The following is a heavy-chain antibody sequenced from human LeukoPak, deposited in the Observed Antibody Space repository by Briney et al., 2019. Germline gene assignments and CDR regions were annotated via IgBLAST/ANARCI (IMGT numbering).Heavy chain of an antibody. V-gene: IGHV3-23*01. J-gene: IGHJ4*02. CDR2: ISGSGGST. Sequence: GGSLRLSCAASGFTFSSYAMSWVRQAPGKGLEWVSAISGSGGSTYYADSVKGRFTISRDNSKNTLYLQMNSLRAEDTAVYYCAKGRYDSSGFNWAAWGQGTLVTVSS. D-gene: IGHD3-22*01. CDR3: AKGRYDSSGFNWAA. CDR1: GFTFSSYA.